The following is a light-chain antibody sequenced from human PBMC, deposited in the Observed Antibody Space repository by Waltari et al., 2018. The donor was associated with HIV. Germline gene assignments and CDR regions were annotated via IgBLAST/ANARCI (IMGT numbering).Light chain of an antibody. CDR1: QDVRIH. CDR2: GAS. J-gene: IGKJ1*01. V-gene: IGKV3-15*01. CDR3: QQYNDWPWT. Sequence: LVMTQSPGTLSLSPGERAPLSCRASQDVRIHVAWLQQKAGQAPRLLIYGASIRATDIPARFSGTGSGTDFTLTISGLHSEDSAIYYCQQYNDWPWTFGPGTQVEIQ.